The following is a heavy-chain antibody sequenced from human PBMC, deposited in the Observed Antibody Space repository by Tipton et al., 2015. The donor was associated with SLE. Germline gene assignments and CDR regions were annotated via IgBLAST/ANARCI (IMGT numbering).Heavy chain of an antibody. V-gene: IGHV4-34*01. D-gene: IGHD3-10*01. CDR2: INHSGST. CDR1: GGSFSGYY. CDR3: ARGYGDHDYFDY. Sequence: TLSLTCAVYGGSFSGYYCSWIRQPPGKGLEWIGEINHSGSTNYNPSLKSRVTISVDTSKNQFSLKLSSVTAADTAVYYCARGYGDHDYFDYWGQGTLVTVSS. J-gene: IGHJ4*02.